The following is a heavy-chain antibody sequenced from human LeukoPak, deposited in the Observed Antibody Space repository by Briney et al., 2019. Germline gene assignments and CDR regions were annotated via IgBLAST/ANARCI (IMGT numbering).Heavy chain of an antibody. D-gene: IGHD3-22*01. CDR2: IYYSGST. Sequence: SETLSLTCTVSGGSISSYYWSWIRQPPGKGLEWIGYIYYSGSTNYNPSLKSRVTISVDTSKNQFSLKLGSMTAADTAVYYCARDLDYYDSSGFDPWGQGTLVTVSS. CDR1: GGSISSYY. V-gene: IGHV4-59*12. J-gene: IGHJ5*02. CDR3: ARDLDYYDSSGFDP.